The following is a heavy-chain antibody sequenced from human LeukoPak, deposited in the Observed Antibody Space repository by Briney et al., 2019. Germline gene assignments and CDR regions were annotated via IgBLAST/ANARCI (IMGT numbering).Heavy chain of an antibody. J-gene: IGHJ4*02. CDR3: ARAVFGVVIILSY. CDR1: GFTVSSNY. CDR2: IYSGGST. Sequence: GGSLRLSCAASGFTVSSNYMSWVRQAPGKGLEWVSVIYSGGSTYYADSVKGRFTIYRDNSKNTLYLQMNSLRAEDTAVYYCARAVFGVVIILSYWGQGTLVTVSS. D-gene: IGHD3-3*01. V-gene: IGHV3-66*02.